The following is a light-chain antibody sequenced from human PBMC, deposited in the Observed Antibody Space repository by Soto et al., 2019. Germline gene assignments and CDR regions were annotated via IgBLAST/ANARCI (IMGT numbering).Light chain of an antibody. V-gene: IGKV3D-15*01. CDR3: QQYNNWPIT. CDR2: GAS. Sequence: EIVMTQSPATLSVSPGEGATLSCRASQSVSGSLAWFQQKPGQAPRLFIYGASSRATGVPARFSGSGSGTEFTLTISSLQSEDFAVYYCQQYNNWPITFGPGTKVDIK. CDR1: QSVSGS. J-gene: IGKJ3*01.